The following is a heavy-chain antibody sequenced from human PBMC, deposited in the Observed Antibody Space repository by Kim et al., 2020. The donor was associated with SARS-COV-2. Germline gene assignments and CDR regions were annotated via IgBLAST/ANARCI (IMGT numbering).Heavy chain of an antibody. Sequence: ASVKVSCKASGYTFTSYGISWVRQAPGQGLEWMGWISAYNGNTNYAQKLQGRVTMTTDTSTSTAYMELRSLRSDDTAVYYCARDRFLGRTPNWYFDLWGRGTLVTVSS. CDR1: GYTFTSYG. CDR2: ISAYNGNT. CDR3: ARDRFLGRTPNWYFDL. D-gene: IGHD3-3*01. J-gene: IGHJ2*01. V-gene: IGHV1-18*04.